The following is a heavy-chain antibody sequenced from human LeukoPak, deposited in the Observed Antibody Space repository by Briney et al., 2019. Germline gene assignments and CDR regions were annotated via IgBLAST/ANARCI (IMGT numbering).Heavy chain of an antibody. J-gene: IGHJ6*03. CDR3: ARGVYCSSTSCNSGLGYYYYYMDV. CDR1: GYTFTGHY. D-gene: IGHD2-2*01. V-gene: IGHV1-2*02. CDR2: INPNTGVT. Sequence: ASMKVSCKTSGYTFTGHYMHWVRQAPGQGLEWMGWINPNTGVTNYAQKFQGRVTMTRDTSMRTAYMELSRVTSDDTAVYYCARGVYCSSTSCNSGLGYYYYYMDVWGKGTTVTISS.